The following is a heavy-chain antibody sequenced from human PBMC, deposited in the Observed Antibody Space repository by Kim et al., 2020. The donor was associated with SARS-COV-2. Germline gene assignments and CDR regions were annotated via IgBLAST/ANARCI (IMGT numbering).Heavy chain of an antibody. J-gene: IGHJ5*02. CDR2: INTGNGNT. D-gene: IGHD5-12*01. Sequence: ASVKVSCKASGYTFTNYAMHWVRQAPGQRVGWMGWINTGNGNTKYSQKFQGRVTITRDTSASTAYMEVSSLRSEDTAVYYCARDNSGRGWFDPWGQGTLVTVSS. V-gene: IGHV1-3*04. CDR1: GYTFTNYA. CDR3: ARDNSGRGWFDP.